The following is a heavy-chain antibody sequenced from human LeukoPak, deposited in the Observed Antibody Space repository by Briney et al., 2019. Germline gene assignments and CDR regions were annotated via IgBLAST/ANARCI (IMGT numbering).Heavy chain of an antibody. V-gene: IGHV3-23*01. CDR1: GFTFNSIA. J-gene: IGHJ4*02. Sequence: GGSLRLSCAASGFTFNSIAMSWVRQAPGKGLEWVSAIRSNGETVYNADSVKGRFTISRDNSRQTLFLQMSSLRVEDTATYYCAKGQELDDGVFDSWGQGTLVTVSS. D-gene: IGHD1-1*01. CDR3: AKGQELDDGVFDS. CDR2: IRSNGETV.